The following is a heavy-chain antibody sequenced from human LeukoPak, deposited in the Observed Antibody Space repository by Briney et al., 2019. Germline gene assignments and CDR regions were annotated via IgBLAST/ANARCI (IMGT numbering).Heavy chain of an antibody. CDR1: RGSLSTTSYY. CDR3: VRLTFYYDGSGYYFDS. CDR2: ISHSGST. D-gene: IGHD3-22*01. J-gene: IGHJ4*02. V-gene: IGHV4-39*01. Sequence: SQTLSLTCTVPRGSLSTTSYYLAWIRQPPGKGLEWIGSISHSGSTYYNPSLNSRVTISGDTSTNQFSLRLSSVTAADTAVHYCVRLTFYYDGSGYYFDSWGQGTLVAVSS.